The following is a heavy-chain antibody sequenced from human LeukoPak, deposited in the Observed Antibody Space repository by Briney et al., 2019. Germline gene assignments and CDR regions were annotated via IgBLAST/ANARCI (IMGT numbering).Heavy chain of an antibody. CDR1: GFTFSSYA. V-gene: IGHV3-23*01. CDR3: ARAGTTGSVDI. Sequence: PGGSLRLSCAASGFTFSSYAMSWVRQAPGKGLEWVSAISKDADGTYYTDSVKGRFTISRDNSKNTLYLQMNSLRAEDTAVYYCARAGTTGSVDIWGQGTMVTVSS. CDR2: ISKDADGT. D-gene: IGHD1-1*01. J-gene: IGHJ3*02.